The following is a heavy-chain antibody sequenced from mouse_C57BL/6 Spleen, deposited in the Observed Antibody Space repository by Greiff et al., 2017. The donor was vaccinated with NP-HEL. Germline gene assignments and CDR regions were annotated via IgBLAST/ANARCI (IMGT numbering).Heavy chain of an antibody. D-gene: IGHD2-2*01. J-gene: IGHJ2*01. CDR2: INPYNGGT. V-gene: IGHV1-19*01. Sequence: EVKLQQSGPVLVKPGASVKMSCKASGYTFTDYYMNWVKQSHGKSLEWIGVINPYNGGTSYNQKFKGKATLTVDKSSSTAYMELNSLTSEDSAVYYCARFGSNFDYWGQGTTLTVSS. CDR3: ARFGSNFDY. CDR1: GYTFTDYY.